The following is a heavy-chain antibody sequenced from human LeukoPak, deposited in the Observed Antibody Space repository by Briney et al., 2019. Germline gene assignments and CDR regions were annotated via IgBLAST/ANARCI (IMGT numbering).Heavy chain of an antibody. D-gene: IGHD2-2*01. CDR1: GFTFSDSA. Sequence: GGSLRLSCAASGFTFSDSAMHWVRQASGKGLEWVGRVRGKTNNYATAYAASVGGRFTISRDDSKSTAYLQMNSLKTEDTAVYYCTRGYCSGTNCLSFGHWGQGTLVTVSS. J-gene: IGHJ4*02. CDR2: VRGKTNNYAT. CDR3: TRGYCSGTNCLSFGH. V-gene: IGHV3-73*01.